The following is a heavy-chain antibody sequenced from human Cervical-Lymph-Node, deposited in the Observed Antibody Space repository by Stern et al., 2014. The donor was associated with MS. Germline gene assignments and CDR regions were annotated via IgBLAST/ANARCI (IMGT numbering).Heavy chain of an antibody. V-gene: IGHV1-69*01. CDR3: ASGTRSSWYFDF. D-gene: IGHD6-13*01. Sequence: QVQLVQSGAEVKKPGSSMKVSCKASGGTFSSDAIGWVRPAHGQGLEWMGGIIPIFETANYAQKFQGRVTITADQSTKTAYLELSSLTSGDTAMYFCASGTRSSWYFDFWGQGTLVTVS. CDR2: IIPIFETA. CDR1: GGTFSSDA. J-gene: IGHJ4*02.